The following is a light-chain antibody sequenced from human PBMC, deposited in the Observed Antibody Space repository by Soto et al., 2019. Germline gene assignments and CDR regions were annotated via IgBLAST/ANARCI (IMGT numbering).Light chain of an antibody. CDR1: EPVSTSF. Sequence: FTESASSLYLAGGQIATISCRASEPVSTSFLAWYQQKRGQPPRLLIYGASTRATGVPDRFSGSGSGTDLTLTSSELDPEDFAVYYCQVYHWSLTWTFGPGTKVDIK. J-gene: IGKJ1*01. V-gene: IGKV3-20*01. CDR2: GAS. CDR3: QVYHWSLTWT.